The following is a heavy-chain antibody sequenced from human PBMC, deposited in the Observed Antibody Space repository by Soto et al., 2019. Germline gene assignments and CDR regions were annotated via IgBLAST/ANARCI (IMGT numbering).Heavy chain of an antibody. J-gene: IGHJ4*02. Sequence: SETLSLTCTVSGGSVSSGSYYWSWIRQPPGKGLEWNGYIYYSGSTNYNPSLKSRVTISVDTSKNQFSLKLSSVTAADTAVYYCARVTPYDFWSGYCTGLGYYFDYWGQGTLVTVSS. V-gene: IGHV4-61*01. CDR3: ARVTPYDFWSGYCTGLGYYFDY. D-gene: IGHD3-3*01. CDR2: IYYSGST. CDR1: GGSVSSGSYY.